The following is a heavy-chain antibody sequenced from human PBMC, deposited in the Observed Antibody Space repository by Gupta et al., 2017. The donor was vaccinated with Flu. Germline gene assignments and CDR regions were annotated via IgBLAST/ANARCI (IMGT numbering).Heavy chain of an antibody. Sequence: GQLVQSGSEVKKPGSSVKVSCRIAGGTFDSYAITWVRQAPGQGLQWMGGIIPAFGAINYAEEFQGRVTITADKSTSTTYMELSSLRSEDTAVYFCARGGMETPGIRYYFYYMNVWGEGTTVTVS. J-gene: IGHJ6*03. CDR2: IIPAFGAI. V-gene: IGHV1-69*06. D-gene: IGHD1-1*01. CDR3: ARGGMETPGIRYYFYYMNV. CDR1: GGTFDSYA.